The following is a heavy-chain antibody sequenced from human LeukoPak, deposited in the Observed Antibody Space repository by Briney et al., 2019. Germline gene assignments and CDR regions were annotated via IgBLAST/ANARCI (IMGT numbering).Heavy chain of an antibody. V-gene: IGHV3-73*01. Sequence: GGSLKLSCAASGFTFSDSAIHWVRQASGRGLEWVGRIRSKPQSYATAYDESLKGRFTISRDDSKNTAYLQMSSLKIEDTAVYYCTRVGPSTVVDYWGQGTQVTVSS. CDR1: GFTFSDSA. CDR3: TRVGPSTVVDY. CDR2: IRSKPQSYAT. J-gene: IGHJ4*02. D-gene: IGHD1-26*01.